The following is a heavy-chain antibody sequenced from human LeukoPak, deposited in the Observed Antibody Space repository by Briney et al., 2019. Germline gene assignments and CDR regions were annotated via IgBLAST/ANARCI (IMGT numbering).Heavy chain of an antibody. CDR1: GGSFSGYY. CDR2: INHSGST. J-gene: IGHJ5*02. Sequence: SETQSLTCAVYGGSFSGYYWSWIRQPPGKGLEWIGEINHSGSTNYNPSLKSRVTISVDTSKNQFSLKLSSVTAADTAVYYCARGRVVVVVAATPYNWFDPWGQGTLVTVSS. CDR3: ARGRVVVVVAATPYNWFDP. V-gene: IGHV4-34*01. D-gene: IGHD2-15*01.